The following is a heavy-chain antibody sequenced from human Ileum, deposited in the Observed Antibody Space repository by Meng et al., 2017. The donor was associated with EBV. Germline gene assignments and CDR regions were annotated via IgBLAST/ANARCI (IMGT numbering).Heavy chain of an antibody. Sequence: HLQLQESGPGLVRPSETLSLTCSVSGDSMSASNYYWGWIRQSPGKALECIGTIFYRGNTFYNPSLKTRLTISVDTSKNGFSLNLKSVTAADTAVYYCVSAYDYGDYEAFAYWGLGSLVTVSS. D-gene: IGHD4-17*01. CDR2: IFYRGNT. V-gene: IGHV4-39*07. J-gene: IGHJ4*02. CDR3: VSAYDYGDYEAFAY. CDR1: GDSMSASNYY.